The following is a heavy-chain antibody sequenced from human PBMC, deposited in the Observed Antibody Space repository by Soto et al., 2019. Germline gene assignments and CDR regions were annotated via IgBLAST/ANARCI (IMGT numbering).Heavy chain of an antibody. CDR1: GFSFRTYW. J-gene: IGHJ5*02. Sequence: GGSQKISCQGSGFSFRTYWIAWLRHMPGIGLDWVGSIYPGDSETRYSPSRHYRVTISADKSISTAYLQWSSLKAADTAVYYCSRGHRIAARREGNWFDPWGQGTLVTVSS. V-gene: IGHV5-51*01. CDR3: SRGHRIAARREGNWFDP. D-gene: IGHD6-6*01. CDR2: IYPGDSET.